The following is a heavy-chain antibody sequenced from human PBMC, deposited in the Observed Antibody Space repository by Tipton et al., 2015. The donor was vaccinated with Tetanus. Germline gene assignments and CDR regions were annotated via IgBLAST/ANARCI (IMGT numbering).Heavy chain of an antibody. Sequence: QLVQSGAELKKPGASVKVSCTASGYTFTGYYMYWVRQAPGQGLEWVGWIDPNSGDTIYAQNFQGRVTMTRDTSISTVYMELSRLRSDDTAVCYCARDRGDYIYYGMDVWGPGTPVTVSS. CDR3: ARDRGDYIYYGMDV. V-gene: IGHV1-2*02. CDR1: GYTFTGYY. J-gene: IGHJ6*02. CDR2: IDPNSGDT. D-gene: IGHD3-22*01.